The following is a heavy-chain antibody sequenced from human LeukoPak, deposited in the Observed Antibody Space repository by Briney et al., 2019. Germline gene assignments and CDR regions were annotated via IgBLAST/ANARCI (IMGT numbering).Heavy chain of an antibody. V-gene: IGHV4-34*01. J-gene: IGHJ6*02. CDR3: ARSSKYYYYGMDV. Sequence: PSETLSLTCAVYGGSFSGYYWGWIRQPPGKGLEWIGEINHSGSTNYNPSLKSRVTISVDTSKNQFSLKLSSVTAADTAVYYCARSSKYYYYGMDVWGQGTTVTVSS. CDR1: GGSFSGYY. CDR2: INHSGST. D-gene: IGHD6-13*01.